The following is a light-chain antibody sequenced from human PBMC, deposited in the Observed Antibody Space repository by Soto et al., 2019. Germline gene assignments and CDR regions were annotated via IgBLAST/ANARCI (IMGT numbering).Light chain of an antibody. Sequence: DIQMTQSPSTLSASVGDRVTITCRASQSISYWLAWYQQKRGKAPKLLIQKASSLESGVPSRFSGGGYGTEFTLTISSLQPDDFATYYCQQYNTYSRTFGQGTTVEI. V-gene: IGKV1-5*03. CDR1: QSISYW. CDR2: KAS. CDR3: QQYNTYSRT. J-gene: IGKJ1*01.